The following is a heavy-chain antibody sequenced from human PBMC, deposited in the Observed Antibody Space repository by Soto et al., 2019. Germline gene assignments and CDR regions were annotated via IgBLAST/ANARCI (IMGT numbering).Heavy chain of an antibody. V-gene: IGHV1-46*01. CDR3: ARGDSNGWHFAS. CDR1: GYTFTTYQ. Sequence: GASVKVSCKASGYTFTTYQIHWVRQAPGQGLEWMGTINPSGGSTSYAQRFQGRVTMTRDTSTSTVYVDLSSLRSEDTALYYCARGDSNGWHFASWGQGPLVPVSS. D-gene: IGHD6-19*01. J-gene: IGHJ4*02. CDR2: INPSGGST.